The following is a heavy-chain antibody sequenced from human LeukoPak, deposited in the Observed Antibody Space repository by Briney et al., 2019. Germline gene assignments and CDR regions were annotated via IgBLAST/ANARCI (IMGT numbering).Heavy chain of an antibody. CDR2: IYYSGST. V-gene: IGHV4-59*01. D-gene: IGHD2-15*01. J-gene: IGHJ4*02. CDR3: AREVVVAAKPYFDY. CDR1: GGSINSYY. Sequence: SETLSLTCTVSGGSINSYYRSWIRQPTGKGLEWIGYIYYSGSTNYNPSLKSRVTISVDTSKNQFSLKLSSVTAADTAVYYCAREVVVAAKPYFDYWGQGTLVTVSS.